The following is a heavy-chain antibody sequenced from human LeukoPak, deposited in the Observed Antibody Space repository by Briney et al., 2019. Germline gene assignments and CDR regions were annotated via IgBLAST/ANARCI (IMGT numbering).Heavy chain of an antibody. CDR1: GFTFSSYA. J-gene: IGHJ4*02. CDR3: AKVNYDSSGPSGGYFDY. V-gene: IGHV3-23*01. Sequence: PGGSLRPSCAASGFTFSSYAMSWVRQAPGKGLEWVSAISGSGGSTYYADSVKGRFTISRDNSKNTLYLQMNSLRAEDTAVYYCAKVNYDSSGPSGGYFDYWGQGTLVTVSS. D-gene: IGHD3-22*01. CDR2: ISGSGGST.